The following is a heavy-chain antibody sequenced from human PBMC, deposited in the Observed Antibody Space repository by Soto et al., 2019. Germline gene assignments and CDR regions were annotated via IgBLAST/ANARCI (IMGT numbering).Heavy chain of an antibody. V-gene: IGHV2-5*01. Sequence: ESGPSGEPTQTLTLTCTFSGFTLSTSGVGVGWIRQPPGKALEWLALIYWNDDKRYSPSLKSRLTITKDTSKNQVVLTMTNMDPVDTATYYCAHQFTHWGQGTLVTVSS. D-gene: IGHD3-16*01. CDR3: AHQFTH. CDR1: GFTLSTSGVG. J-gene: IGHJ4*02. CDR2: IYWNDDK.